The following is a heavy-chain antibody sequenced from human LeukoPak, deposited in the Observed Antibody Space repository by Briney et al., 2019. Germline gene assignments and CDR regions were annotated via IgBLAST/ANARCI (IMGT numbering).Heavy chain of an antibody. CDR3: ARHPDYYDSSGYYYDPLYFDY. Sequence: PAETLSLTCTVSGGSISNGDYYWGWIRQPPGKGLEWIVYIYYSGSTYYNPSLQSRLTISVDTSKNQLSLNMRSVTAADTAVYYCARHPDYYDSSGYYYDPLYFDYWGQGTLVTVSS. V-gene: IGHV4-30-4*08. J-gene: IGHJ4*02. CDR2: IYYSGST. D-gene: IGHD3-22*01. CDR1: GGSISNGDYY.